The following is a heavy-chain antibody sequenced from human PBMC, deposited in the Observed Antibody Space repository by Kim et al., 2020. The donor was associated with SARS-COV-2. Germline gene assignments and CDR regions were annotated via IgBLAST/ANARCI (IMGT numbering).Heavy chain of an antibody. Sequence: ASVKVSCKASGYTFTSYGIIWVRQAPGQGLEWMGWISAYNGNTNYAQKLQGRVTMTTDTSTSTAYMELRSLRSDDTAVYYCAIFAHPLDWWGLDYWGQGTLVTVSS. J-gene: IGHJ4*02. D-gene: IGHD2-15*01. V-gene: IGHV1-18*04. CDR2: ISAYNGNT. CDR3: AIFAHPLDWWGLDY. CDR1: GYTFTSYG.